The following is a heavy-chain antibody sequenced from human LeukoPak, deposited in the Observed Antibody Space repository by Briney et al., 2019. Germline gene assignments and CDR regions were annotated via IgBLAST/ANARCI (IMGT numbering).Heavy chain of an antibody. CDR3: AKDRPNYYESNGHYYRRDGDY. CDR2: ISSSGDFT. D-gene: IGHD3-22*01. V-gene: IGHV3-23*01. J-gene: IGHJ4*02. Sequence: GGSLRLSCAASGFTFNIYSMSWVRQAPGKGLEWVSSISSSGDFTVYAGSVKGRFTISRDNSKNTLYLQMNSLRAEDTAIYYCAKDRPNYYESNGHYYRRDGDYWGQGPLVTVSS. CDR1: GFTFNIYS.